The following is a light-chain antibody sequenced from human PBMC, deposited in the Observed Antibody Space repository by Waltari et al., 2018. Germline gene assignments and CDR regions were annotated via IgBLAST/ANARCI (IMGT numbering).Light chain of an antibody. CDR3: SSYARGNAVV. V-gene: IGLV2-8*01. Sequence: QSALTQPPSASGSPGQSVTIPCPGTSSNVGGYEYFSWFQHNPAKAPKLIVYEVTQRPSGVPYRFSGSKSGNTASLTVSGLQAEDEAEYYCSSYARGNAVVFGGGTRLTVL. CDR1: SSNVGGYEY. J-gene: IGLJ2*01. CDR2: EVT.